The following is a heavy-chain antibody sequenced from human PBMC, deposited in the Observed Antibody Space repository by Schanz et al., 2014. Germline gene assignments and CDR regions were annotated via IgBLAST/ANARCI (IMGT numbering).Heavy chain of an antibody. CDR2: VHSSGST. CDR3: GRHPHYYGSGSGFDP. D-gene: IGHD3-10*01. Sequence: QVQLQESGPGLVKPSETLSLTCTVSGGSIRGYYCSWIRQPPGKGLEWIGYVHSSGSTYYNPSLKSRVTISVDASKTQFSLKLSSVPAADTAVYYCGRHPHYYGSGSGFDPWGQGTLVTVSS. CDR1: GGSIRGYY. V-gene: IGHV4-59*08. J-gene: IGHJ5*02.